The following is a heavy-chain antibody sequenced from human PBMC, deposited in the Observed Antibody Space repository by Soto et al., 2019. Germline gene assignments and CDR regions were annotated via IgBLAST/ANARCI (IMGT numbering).Heavy chain of an antibody. CDR2: IIPLFGTA. J-gene: IGHJ4*02. Sequence: SVKVSCKASGGTFNNYAISWVRQAPGQGLEWMGGIIPLFGTANYAQKFQGGVTITADESTSTAYMELRSLRSEDTAVYYCARGVHYDSSGYYYFYWGQGTLVTVSS. V-gene: IGHV1-69*13. CDR3: ARGVHYDSSGYYYFY. D-gene: IGHD3-22*01. CDR1: GGTFNNYA.